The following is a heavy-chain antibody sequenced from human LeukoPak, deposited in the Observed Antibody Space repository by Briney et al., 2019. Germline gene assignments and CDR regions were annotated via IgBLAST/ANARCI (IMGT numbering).Heavy chain of an antibody. CDR1: GYIFTTYW. J-gene: IGHJ4*02. D-gene: IGHD5-24*01. V-gene: IGHV5-51*01. CDR2: IYPGDSDT. Sequence: GESLKISCKTSGYIFTTYWIGWVRQMPGKGLEWMGIIYPGDSDTRYSPSFQGQVTISADKSITTAYLQWSSLKASDTAMYYCARLATISTPLDYWGQGTLVTISS. CDR3: ARLATISTPLDY.